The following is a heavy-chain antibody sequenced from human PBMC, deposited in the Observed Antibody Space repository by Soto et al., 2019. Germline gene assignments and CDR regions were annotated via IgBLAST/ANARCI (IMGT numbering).Heavy chain of an antibody. D-gene: IGHD3-3*01. CDR3: ARSAYYDFWSGYYYYGMDV. Sequence: GESLKISCKGSGYSFTSYWIGWVRQMPGKGLEWMGIIYPGDSDTRYSPSFQGQVTISADKSISTAYLQWSSLKASDTAMYYCARSAYYDFWSGYYYYGMDVWGQGTTVTVSS. V-gene: IGHV5-51*01. CDR1: GYSFTSYW. CDR2: IYPGDSDT. J-gene: IGHJ6*02.